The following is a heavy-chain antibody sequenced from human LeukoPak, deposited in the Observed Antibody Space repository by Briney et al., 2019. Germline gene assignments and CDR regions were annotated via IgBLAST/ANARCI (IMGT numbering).Heavy chain of an antibody. J-gene: IGHJ3*02. D-gene: IGHD3-10*01. CDR1: GYTFTTYG. Sequence: ASVKVSCKASGYTFTTYGISWVRQAPGQGLEWMGWISSYNGNTNYAQNVQGRLTMTTDTSRSTAYMELTRLISDDTAVYYCARLHPYASGMEDGFDIWGQGTTVTVSS. CDR3: ARLHPYASGMEDGFDI. V-gene: IGHV1-18*01. CDR2: ISSYNGNT.